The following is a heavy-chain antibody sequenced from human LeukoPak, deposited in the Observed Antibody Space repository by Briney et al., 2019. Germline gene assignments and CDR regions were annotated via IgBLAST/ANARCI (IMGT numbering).Heavy chain of an antibody. V-gene: IGHV7-4-1*02. Sequence: ASVKVSCKASGYTFTSYAMNWVRQAPGQGLEWMGWINTNTGNPTYAQGFTGRFVFSLDTSVSTAYLQISSLKAEDTAVYYCARDSYCSGGSRYLNYPHWGQGTLVTVSS. CDR3: ARDSYCSGGSRYLNYPH. J-gene: IGHJ1*01. D-gene: IGHD2-15*01. CDR1: GYTFTSYA. CDR2: INTNTGNP.